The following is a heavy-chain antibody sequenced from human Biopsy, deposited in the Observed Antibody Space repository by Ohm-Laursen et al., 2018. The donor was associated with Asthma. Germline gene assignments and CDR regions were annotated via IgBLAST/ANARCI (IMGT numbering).Heavy chain of an antibody. D-gene: IGHD3-10*01. V-gene: IGHV1-18*01. CDR1: GYTFNSAG. Sequence: SVRVSCKTSGYTFNSAGITWVRQAPGQGLEWMGWISVYNGNTKVAQKLQDRVTMITDTPTSTAYMELRSLRSDDTAVYFCARAVDYSHYYGIDVWGQGTTVTVS. CDR2: ISVYNGNT. J-gene: IGHJ6*02. CDR3: ARAVDYSHYYGIDV.